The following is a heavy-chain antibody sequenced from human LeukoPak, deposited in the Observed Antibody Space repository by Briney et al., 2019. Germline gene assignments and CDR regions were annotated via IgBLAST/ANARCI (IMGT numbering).Heavy chain of an antibody. D-gene: IGHD6-19*01. CDR3: ARDRPGQWLAIGGFDP. CDR2: IIPIFGTA. CDR1: GGTFSSYA. V-gene: IGHV1-69*05. J-gene: IGHJ5*02. Sequence: SVKVSCKASGGTFSSYAISWVRQAPGQGLEWMGGIIPIFGTANYAQKFQGRVTITTDESTSTAYMEMSSLRSEDTAVYYCARDRPGQWLAIGGFDPWGQGTLVTVSS.